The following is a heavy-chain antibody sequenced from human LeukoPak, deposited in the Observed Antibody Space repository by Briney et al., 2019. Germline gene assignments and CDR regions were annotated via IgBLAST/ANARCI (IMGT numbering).Heavy chain of an antibody. D-gene: IGHD3-16*01. V-gene: IGHV4-30-4*08. CDR1: GGSISSGDYY. J-gene: IGHJ6*03. Sequence: PSQTLSLTCTVSGGSISSGDYYWSWIRQPPGKGLEWIGYIYYSGTTYYNPSLKSRVTISVDTSKNQFSLSLSSVTAADTAVHYCARYEDYYYNMDVWGKGTTVTVSS. CDR3: ARYEDYYYNMDV. CDR2: IYYSGTT.